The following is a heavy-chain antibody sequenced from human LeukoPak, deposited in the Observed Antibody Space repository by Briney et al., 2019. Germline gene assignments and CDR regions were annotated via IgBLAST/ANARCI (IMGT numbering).Heavy chain of an antibody. CDR1: GGSISSSSYY. CDR3: AREKGRIAAAGISVSWFDP. J-gene: IGHJ5*02. Sequence: SETLSLTCTVSGGSISSSSYYWGWIRQPPGKGLEWIGSIYYSGSTYYNPSLKSRVTISVDTSKNQFSLKLSSVTAADTAVYYCAREKGRIAAAGISVSWFDPWGQGTLVTVSS. D-gene: IGHD6-13*01. CDR2: IYYSGST. V-gene: IGHV4-39*02.